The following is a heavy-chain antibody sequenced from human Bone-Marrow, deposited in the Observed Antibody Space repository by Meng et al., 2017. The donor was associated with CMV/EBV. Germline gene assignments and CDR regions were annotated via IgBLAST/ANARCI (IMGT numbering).Heavy chain of an antibody. CDR3: ATGHRGSSSWFGWFDP. D-gene: IGHD6-13*01. CDR2: FDPEDGET. Sequence: ASVKVSCKVSGYTLTELSMHWVRQAPGKGLEWMGGFDPEDGETIYAQKFQGRVTMTEDTSTDTAYMELSSLRSEDTAVYYCATGHRGSSSWFGWFDPWGQGTLVTVSS. V-gene: IGHV1-24*01. J-gene: IGHJ5*02. CDR1: GYTLTELS.